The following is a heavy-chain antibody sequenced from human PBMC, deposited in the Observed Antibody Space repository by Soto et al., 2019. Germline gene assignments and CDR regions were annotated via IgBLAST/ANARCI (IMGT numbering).Heavy chain of an antibody. CDR2: IKQDGSEK. CDR3: ARENRCIDY. CDR1: GFTFSNYW. V-gene: IGHV3-7*01. J-gene: IGHJ4*02. Sequence: EVQLVESGGGLVQPGGSLRLSCAASGFTFSNYWMSWVRQAPGKGLEWVANIKQDGSEKCYVDSVKGRFTISRDNAKNSLYLQMNSLRAEDTAVYFCARENRCIDYWGQGTLVTVSS.